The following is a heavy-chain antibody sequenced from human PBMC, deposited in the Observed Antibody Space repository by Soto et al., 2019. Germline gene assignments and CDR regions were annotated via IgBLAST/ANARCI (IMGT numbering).Heavy chain of an antibody. D-gene: IGHD3-10*01. CDR1: GYTFTSYA. Sequence: ASVKVSCKASGYTFTSYAMHWVRQAPGQRLEWMGWINAGNGNTKYSQKFQGRVTITRDTSASTAYMELSSLRSEDTAVYYCARDPGLWFGLYYFDYWGQGTLVTVSS. CDR2: INAGNGNT. CDR3: ARDPGLWFGLYYFDY. V-gene: IGHV1-3*01. J-gene: IGHJ4*02.